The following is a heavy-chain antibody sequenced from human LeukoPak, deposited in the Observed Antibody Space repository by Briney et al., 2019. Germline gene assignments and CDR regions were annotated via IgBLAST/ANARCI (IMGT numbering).Heavy chain of an antibody. CDR3: ARDIHSSGWYLGY. J-gene: IGHJ4*02. V-gene: IGHV3-30-3*01. CDR2: ISYDGSNK. CDR1: GFTFSSYA. Sequence: LSGGSLRLSCAASGFTFSSYAMHWVRQAPGKGLEWVAVISYDGSNKYYADSVKGRFTISRDNSKNTLYLQMNSLRAGDTAVYYCARDIHSSGWYLGYWGQGTLVTVSS. D-gene: IGHD6-19*01.